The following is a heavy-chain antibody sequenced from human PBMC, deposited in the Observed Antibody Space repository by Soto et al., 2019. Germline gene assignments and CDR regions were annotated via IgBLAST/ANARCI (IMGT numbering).Heavy chain of an antibody. CDR2: IRKKAYSYTT. J-gene: IGHJ4*02. Sequence: EVQLVESGGGLVQPGGSLRLSCLASGFTFSDHYMDWVRQAPGKGLEWVGRIRKKAYSYTTEYDASVKDRFTISRDDSRSSVYLQMNSLNIDDTVVYYCNSPWGDHRYFDNWGQGTLVTVSS. CDR3: NSPWGDHRYFDN. CDR1: GFTFSDHY. V-gene: IGHV3-72*01. D-gene: IGHD2-21*02.